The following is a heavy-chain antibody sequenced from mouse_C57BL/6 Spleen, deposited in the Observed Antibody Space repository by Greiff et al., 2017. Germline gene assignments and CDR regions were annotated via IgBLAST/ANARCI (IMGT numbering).Heavy chain of an antibody. V-gene: IGHV1-69*01. CDR1: GYTFTSYW. J-gene: IGHJ2*01. CDR3: ARSGTLDY. CDR2: IDPSDSYT. Sequence: QVQLQQPGAELVMPGASVKLSCKASGYTFTSYWMHWVKQRPGQGLEWIGEIDPSDSYTNYNQKFTGKSTLTVDKSSSTAYMQLSSLTSEDSAVYYCARSGTLDYWGQGTTLTVSS. D-gene: IGHD4-1*01.